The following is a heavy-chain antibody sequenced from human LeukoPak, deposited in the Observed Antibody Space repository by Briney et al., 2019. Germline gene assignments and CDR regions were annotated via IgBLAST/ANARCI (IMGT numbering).Heavy chain of an antibody. V-gene: IGHV4-39*07. CDR3: AGDQFSSNWYKD. CDR1: GASIGSYNSY. D-gene: IGHD6-13*01. CDR2: IYHSGST. J-gene: IGHJ4*02. Sequence: SETLSLTCTVSGASIGSYNSYWGWIRQPPGKGLEWIGSIYHSGSTYYNPSLKSRVTISADFSKNQFSLKLSSVTVAETAVYFCAGDQFSSNWYKDWGPGTLVTVSS.